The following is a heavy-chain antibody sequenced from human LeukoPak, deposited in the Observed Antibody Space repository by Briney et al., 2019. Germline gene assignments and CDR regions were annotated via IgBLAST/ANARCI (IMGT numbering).Heavy chain of an antibody. J-gene: IGHJ4*02. CDR1: GGSISSGDYY. Sequence: SQTLSLTCTVSGGSISSGDYYWSWIRQPPGKGLEWIGYIYYSGSTYYNPSLKSRVTISVDTSKNQFSLKLSSVTAADTAVYYCASEPADYYDSSGRNCRGQGTLVTVSS. CDR2: IYYSGST. CDR3: ASEPADYYDSSGRNC. D-gene: IGHD3-22*01. V-gene: IGHV4-30-4*01.